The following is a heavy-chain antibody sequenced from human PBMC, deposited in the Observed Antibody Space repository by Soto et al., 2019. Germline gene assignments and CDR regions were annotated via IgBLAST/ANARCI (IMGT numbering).Heavy chain of an antibody. CDR2: ISGSGGST. CDR1: GFTFSSYA. J-gene: IGHJ4*02. D-gene: IGHD3-16*01. V-gene: IGHV3-23*01. CDR3: AKDRKWVMITFGGPYGVLDY. Sequence: GGSLRLSCAASGFTFSSYAMSWVRQAPGKGLEWVSAISGSGGSTYYADSVKGRFTISRDNSKNTLYLQMNSLRAEDTAVYYCAKDRKWVMITFGGPYGVLDYWGQGTLVTVSS.